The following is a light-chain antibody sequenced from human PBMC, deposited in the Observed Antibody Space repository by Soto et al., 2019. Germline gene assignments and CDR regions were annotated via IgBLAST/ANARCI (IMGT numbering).Light chain of an antibody. Sequence: QSVLTQPPSVSGAPGQRVTISCTGSSSNIGAGYDVHWYQQLPGTAPKVLIYGNSNRPSGVPDRFSGSKSVTSASLAITRLQADDEADYYSQSYDSSLSGSKVFGGGTKLTVL. CDR2: GNS. CDR3: QSYDSSLSGSKV. CDR1: SSNIGAGYD. J-gene: IGLJ3*02. V-gene: IGLV1-40*01.